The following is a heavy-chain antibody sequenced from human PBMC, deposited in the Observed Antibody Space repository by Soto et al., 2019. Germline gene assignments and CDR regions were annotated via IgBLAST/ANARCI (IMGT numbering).Heavy chain of an antibody. V-gene: IGHV3-33*08. CDR1: GFTFSSYA. J-gene: IGHJ6*02. CDR3: ARDLGITMLVVVTETSGPYYYGMDV. CDR2: IWYDGSNK. Sequence: GGSLRLSCAASGFTFSSYAMRWVRQAPGKGLEWVAVIWYDGSNKYYADAVKGRFTISRDNSKNTLYLQMNSLGAEDTAVYYCARDLGITMLVVVTETSGPYYYGMDVWGQGATVTVSS. D-gene: IGHD3-22*01.